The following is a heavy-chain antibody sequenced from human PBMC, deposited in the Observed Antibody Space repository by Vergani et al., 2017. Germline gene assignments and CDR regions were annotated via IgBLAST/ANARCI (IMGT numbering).Heavy chain of an antibody. J-gene: IGHJ3*02. V-gene: IGHV3-48*01. Sequence: EVQLVESGGGLVQPGGSLRLSCAASGFTFCSYSMNGVRQAPGKGLEWFSYISSSSSTIYYADSVKGRFTISRDNAKNSLYLQMNSLRAEDTAVYYCARGAHAFDIWGQGTMVTVSS. CDR1: GFTFCSYS. CDR3: ARGAHAFDI. CDR2: ISSSSSTI.